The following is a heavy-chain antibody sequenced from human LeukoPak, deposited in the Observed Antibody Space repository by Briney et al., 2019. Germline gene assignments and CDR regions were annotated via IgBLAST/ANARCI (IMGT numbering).Heavy chain of an antibody. CDR2: IYYSGST. D-gene: IGHD3-10*01. CDR3: ARGMGRVVRGAKDY. Sequence: PSETLSLTCTVSGGSISSSSYYWGWIRQPPGKGLEWIGSIYYSGSTYYNPSLKSRVTISVDTSKNQFSLKLSSVTAADTAVYYCARGMGRVVRGAKDYWGQGTLVTVSS. J-gene: IGHJ4*02. CDR1: GGSISSSSYY. V-gene: IGHV4-39*01.